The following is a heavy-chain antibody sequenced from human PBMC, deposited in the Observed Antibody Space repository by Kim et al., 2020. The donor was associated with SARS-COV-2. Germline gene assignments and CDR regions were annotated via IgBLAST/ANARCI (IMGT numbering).Heavy chain of an antibody. J-gene: IGHJ3*02. CDR3: ARLLVRGVIGRDAFDI. CDR1: GYSFTSYW. CDR2: IYPGDSDT. D-gene: IGHD3-10*01. Sequence: GESLKISCKGSGYSFTSYWIGWVRQMPGKGLEWMGIIYPGDSDTRYSPSFQGQVTISADKSISTAYLQWSSLKASDTAMYYCARLLVRGVIGRDAFDIWGQVTMVTVSS. V-gene: IGHV5-51*01.